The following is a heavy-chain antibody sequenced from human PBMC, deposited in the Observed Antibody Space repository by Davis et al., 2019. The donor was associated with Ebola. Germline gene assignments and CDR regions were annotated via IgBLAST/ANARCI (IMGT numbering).Heavy chain of an antibody. CDR3: AKGRTMVRGVRFDY. V-gene: IGHV3-23*01. D-gene: IGHD3-10*01. CDR2: ISGSGGST. Sequence: GESLMTSCPASGFTFSSYSMNWVRQAPGKGLEWVSAISGSGGSTYYADSVKGRFTISRDNSKNTLYLQMNSLRAEDTAVNDCAKGRTMVRGVRFDYWGQGTLVTVSS. J-gene: IGHJ4*02. CDR1: GFTFSSYS.